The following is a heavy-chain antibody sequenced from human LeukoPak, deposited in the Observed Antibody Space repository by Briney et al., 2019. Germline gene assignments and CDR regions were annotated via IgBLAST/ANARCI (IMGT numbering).Heavy chain of an antibody. V-gene: IGHV3-30-3*01. Sequence: GGSLRLSCAASGFTFSSYAMHWVRQAPGKGLEWVAVISYDGSNKYYADSVKGRFTISRDNSKNTLYLQMNSLRAEDTAVYYCAGQYSSGWSCDYWGQGTLVTVSS. D-gene: IGHD6-19*01. CDR3: AGQYSSGWSCDY. J-gene: IGHJ4*02. CDR1: GFTFSSYA. CDR2: ISYDGSNK.